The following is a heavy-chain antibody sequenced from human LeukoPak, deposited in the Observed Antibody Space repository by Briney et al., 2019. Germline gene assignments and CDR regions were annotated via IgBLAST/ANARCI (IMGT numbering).Heavy chain of an antibody. CDR1: GFTFSSYR. V-gene: IGHV3-21*01. D-gene: IGHD2-21*02. CDR2: ISSSSSYI. CDR3: ARDAYCGGDCYYYFDY. Sequence: PGGSLRLSCAASGFTFSSYRINWIRQAPGKGLEWVSSISSSSSYIHYADSVKGRFTISRDNAKNSLYLQMNSLKAEDTAVYYCARDAYCGGDCYYYFDYWGQGTLVTVSS. J-gene: IGHJ4*02.